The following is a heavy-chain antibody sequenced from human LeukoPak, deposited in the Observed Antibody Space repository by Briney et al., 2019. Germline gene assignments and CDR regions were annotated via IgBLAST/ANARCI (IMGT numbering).Heavy chain of an antibody. CDR3: ARDRDDYGGTFDY. V-gene: IGHV3-21*01. CDR1: GFTSSSYS. J-gene: IGHJ4*02. D-gene: IGHD4-23*01. CDR2: ISSSSSYI. Sequence: GGSLRLSCAASGFTSSSYSMNWVRQAPGKGLEWVSSISSSSSYIYYADSVKGRFTISRDNAKNSLYLQMNSLRAEDTAVYYCARDRDDYGGTFDYWGQGTLVTVSS.